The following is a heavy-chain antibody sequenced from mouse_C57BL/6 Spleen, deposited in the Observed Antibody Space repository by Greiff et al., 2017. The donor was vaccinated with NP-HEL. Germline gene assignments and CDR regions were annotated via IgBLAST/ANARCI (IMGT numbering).Heavy chain of an antibody. Sequence: EVQLQQSGPELVKPGASVKISCKASGYTFTDYYMNWVKQSHGKSLEWIGDINPNNGGTSYNQKFKGKATLTVDKSSSTAYMELRSLTSEDSAVYYCAREGRTMVKRRYFDYWGQGTTLTVSS. CDR2: INPNNGGT. V-gene: IGHV1-26*01. D-gene: IGHD2-1*01. J-gene: IGHJ2*01. CDR3: AREGRTMVKRRYFDY. CDR1: GYTFTDYY.